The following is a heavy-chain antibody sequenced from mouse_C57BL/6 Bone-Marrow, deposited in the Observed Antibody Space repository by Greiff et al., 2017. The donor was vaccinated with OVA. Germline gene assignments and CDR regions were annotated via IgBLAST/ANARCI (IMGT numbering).Heavy chain of an antibody. Sequence: QVQLQQPGAELVMPGASVKLSCKASGYTFTSYWMHWVKQRPGQGLEWIGEIDPSDSYTNYNQKFKGKSTLTVDKSSSTAYMQLSTLTSEDSAVYYCALFAYWGQGTLVTVSA. CDR2: IDPSDSYT. J-gene: IGHJ3*01. CDR1: GYTFTSYW. CDR3: ALFAY. V-gene: IGHV1-69*01.